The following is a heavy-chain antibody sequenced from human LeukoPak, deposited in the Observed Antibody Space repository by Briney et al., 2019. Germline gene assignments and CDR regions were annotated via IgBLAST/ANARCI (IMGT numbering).Heavy chain of an antibody. Sequence: GGSLRLSCAASGFTSSDYYMSWIRQAPGKGLECISYISDSGNNIHYADSVKGRFTISRDNTQNSLYLQMNSLRAEDTAVYYCARAQVGIGARPDDFDYWGQGTLVAVSS. CDR1: GFTSSDYY. J-gene: IGHJ4*02. CDR2: ISDSGNNI. D-gene: IGHD6-6*01. CDR3: ARAQVGIGARPDDFDY. V-gene: IGHV3-11*01.